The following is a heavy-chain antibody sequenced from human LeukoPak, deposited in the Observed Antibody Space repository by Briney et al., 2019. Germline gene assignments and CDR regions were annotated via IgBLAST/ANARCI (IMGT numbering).Heavy chain of an antibody. CDR2: IYYSGST. Sequence: SETLSLTCTVSGGSISSYYWSWIRQPPGKGLEWIGYIYYSGSTNYNPSLKSRVTISVDTSKNQFSLKLSSVTAADTAVYYCARCGPCDFWTTGAFDIWGQGTMVTVSS. J-gene: IGHJ3*02. CDR1: GGSISSYY. D-gene: IGHD3-3*01. CDR3: ARCGPCDFWTTGAFDI. V-gene: IGHV4-59*01.